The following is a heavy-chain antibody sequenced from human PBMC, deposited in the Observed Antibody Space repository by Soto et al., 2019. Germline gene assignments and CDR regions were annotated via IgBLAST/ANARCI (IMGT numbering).Heavy chain of an antibody. CDR2: ISAYNGNT. J-gene: IGHJ4*02. V-gene: IGHV1-18*01. CDR3: ARDRSPDYYDSSGYYQKLHYFDY. CDR1: GYTFTSYG. Sequence: QVQLVQSGAEVKKPGASVKVSCKASGYTFTSYGISWVRQAPGQGLEWMGWISAYNGNTNYAQKLQGRVTMTTDTSTSTAYMELRSLRSDDTAVYYCARDRSPDYYDSSGYYQKLHYFDYWGQGTLVTVSS. D-gene: IGHD3-22*01.